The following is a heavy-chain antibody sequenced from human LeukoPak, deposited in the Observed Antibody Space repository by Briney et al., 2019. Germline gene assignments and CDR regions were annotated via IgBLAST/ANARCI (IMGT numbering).Heavy chain of an antibody. CDR2: INHSGST. J-gene: IGHJ5*02. Sequence: SETLSLTCAVYGGSFSGYYWSWIRQPPGKGLEWIGEINHSGSTNYNPSLKSRVTIPVDTSKNQFSLKLSSVTAADTAVYYCGRAPDTHNWFDPWGQGTLVTVSS. V-gene: IGHV4-34*01. CDR3: GRAPDTHNWFDP. D-gene: IGHD2-2*02. CDR1: GGSFSGYY.